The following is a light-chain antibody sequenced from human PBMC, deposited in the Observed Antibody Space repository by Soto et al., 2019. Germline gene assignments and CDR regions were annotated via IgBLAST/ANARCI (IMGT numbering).Light chain of an antibody. CDR1: QSISNR. CDR3: QQYYNYPWT. V-gene: IGKV1-5*01. CDR2: DAS. Sequence: DIQMTQSPFTLSASVGDRITITCRASQSISNRLAWHQQKPGEAPNLLIYDASNLTSGVPYRFSGSGSGTEFTLTISRLKPDDFATYYCQQYYNYPWTFGQGTKVDIK. J-gene: IGKJ1*01.